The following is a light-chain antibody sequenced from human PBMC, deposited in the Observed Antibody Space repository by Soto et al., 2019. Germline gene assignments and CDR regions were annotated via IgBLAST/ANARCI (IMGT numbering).Light chain of an antibody. V-gene: IGKV1-5*03. CDR3: QHYNCYSES. Sequence: DIQMTQSPSTLSGSVGDRDTITCRASQTISSWLAWSHQKPGKAPKLLSYKASTLQSGVPSRFSGSGSGTEVTLIISSLQPYECATYYCQHYNCYSESFGQGTEVELK. J-gene: IGKJ1*01. CDR2: KAS. CDR1: QTISSW.